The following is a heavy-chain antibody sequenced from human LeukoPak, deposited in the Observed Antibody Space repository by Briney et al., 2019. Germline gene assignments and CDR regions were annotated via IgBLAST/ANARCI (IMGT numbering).Heavy chain of an antibody. V-gene: IGHV3-64*01. CDR3: ARARADY. Sequence: PGGSLRLSCAASGFTFSSYAMHWVRQAPGKGLEYVSAISSNGGSTYYANSEKGRFTISRDNSKNTLYLQMGSLRAEDMAVYYCARARADYWGQGTLVTVSS. J-gene: IGHJ4*02. CDR1: GFTFSSYA. CDR2: ISSNGGST.